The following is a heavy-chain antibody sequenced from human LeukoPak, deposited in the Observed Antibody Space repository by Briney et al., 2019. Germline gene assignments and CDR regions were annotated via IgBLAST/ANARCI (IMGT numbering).Heavy chain of an antibody. V-gene: IGHV3-21*01. Sequence: GGSLRLSCAASGFTFSKYIMNWVRHAPGKGLEWLSSISTSSSYIYYADSVKGRFTISRNNAKNPLYLQMNSLRAEDTAIYYCARTDDYGDSGGSGVYSAFDYWGQGTLVTVPS. CDR3: ARTDDYGDSGGSGVYSAFDY. CDR1: GFTFSKYI. CDR2: ISTSSSYI. D-gene: IGHD4-17*01. J-gene: IGHJ4*02.